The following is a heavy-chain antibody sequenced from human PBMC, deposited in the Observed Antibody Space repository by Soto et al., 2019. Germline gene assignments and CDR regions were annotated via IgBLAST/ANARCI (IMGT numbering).Heavy chain of an antibody. CDR2: IKGDGSKT. V-gene: IGHV3-7*05. Sequence: QLVESGGGLVQPGGSLRLSCAASGFTFSNYWMTWVRQAPGKGLEWVANIKGDGSKTSYLDSVRGRFTVSRYNSKYSLFLQRISLRAEDTALYSCTRDVSPGSSGWYFDAFDIWGQGTMVTVSS. J-gene: IGHJ3*02. D-gene: IGHD6-13*01. CDR1: GFTFSNYW. CDR3: TRDVSPGSSGWYFDAFDI.